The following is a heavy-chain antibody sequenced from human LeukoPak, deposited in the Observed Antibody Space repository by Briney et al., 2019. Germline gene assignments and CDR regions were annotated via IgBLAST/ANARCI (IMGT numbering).Heavy chain of an antibody. CDR1: GFTFDDYA. CDR2: ISWNSGSI. J-gene: IGHJ4*02. D-gene: IGHD3-22*01. Sequence: GGSLRLSCAASGFTFDDYAMHWVRQAPGKGLEWVSGISWNSGSIGYADSVKGRFTISRDNAKNSLYLQMNSLRAEDTAVYYCAKGNRPMIVVVIIDYWGQGTLVTVSS. CDR3: AKGNRPMIVVVIIDY. V-gene: IGHV3-9*01.